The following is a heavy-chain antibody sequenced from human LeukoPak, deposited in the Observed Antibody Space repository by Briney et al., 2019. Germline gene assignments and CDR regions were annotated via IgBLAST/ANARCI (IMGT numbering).Heavy chain of an antibody. V-gene: IGHV1-2*06. D-gene: IGHD3-16*02. CDR1: GYTFTGYY. CDR3: ARDGGGITFGGVIVRPDY. Sequence: ASVKVSCKASGYTFTGYYMHRVRQAPGQGLEWMGRINPNSGGTDYAQKFQGRVTITRDTSITTAYMELSRLRSDDTAVYYCARDGGGITFGGVIVRPDYWGQGTLVTVSS. CDR2: INPNSGGT. J-gene: IGHJ4*02.